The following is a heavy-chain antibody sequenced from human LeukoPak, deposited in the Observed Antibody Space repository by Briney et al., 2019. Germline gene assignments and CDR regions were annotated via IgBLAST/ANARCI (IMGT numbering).Heavy chain of an antibody. CDR3: AREGDVVVPAAPAWFDP. V-gene: IGHV3-7*01. Sequence: GGSLRLSCAASGFTFSSYWMSWVRQAPGKGLEWVANIKQDGSETYYVDSMKGRFTISRDNAKNSLYLQMNSLRAEDTAVYYCAREGDVVVPAAPAWFDPWGQGTLVTVSS. CDR1: GFTFSSYW. CDR2: IKQDGSET. J-gene: IGHJ5*02. D-gene: IGHD2-2*01.